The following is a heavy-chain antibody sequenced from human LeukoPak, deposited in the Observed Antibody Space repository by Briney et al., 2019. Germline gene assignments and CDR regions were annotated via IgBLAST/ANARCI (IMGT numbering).Heavy chain of an antibody. V-gene: IGHV1-18*01. D-gene: IGHD6-19*01. J-gene: IGHJ4*02. Sequence: ASVKVSCKASGYTFTSYGISWVRHAPGQGLELMGRISAYNGNTNYAQKLQGRVTMTTDTSTSTAYMELRSLRSDDTAVYYCARVGMSSGWYEYFDYWGQGTLVTVSS. CDR3: ARVGMSSGWYEYFDY. CDR1: GYTFTSYG. CDR2: ISAYNGNT.